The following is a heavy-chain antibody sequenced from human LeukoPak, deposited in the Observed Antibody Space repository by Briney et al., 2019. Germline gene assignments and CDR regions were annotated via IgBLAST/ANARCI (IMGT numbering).Heavy chain of an antibody. CDR3: AKNPPRIRYFDWPKDY. D-gene: IGHD3-9*01. J-gene: IGHJ4*02. Sequence: GGSLRLSCAASGFTFSSCAMSWVRQAAGKGLEWVSAISGSGGSTYYADSVKGRFTISRDNSKNTLYLQMNSLRAEDTAVYYCAKNPPRIRYFDWPKDYWGQGTLVTVSS. CDR1: GFTFSSCA. V-gene: IGHV3-23*01. CDR2: ISGSGGST.